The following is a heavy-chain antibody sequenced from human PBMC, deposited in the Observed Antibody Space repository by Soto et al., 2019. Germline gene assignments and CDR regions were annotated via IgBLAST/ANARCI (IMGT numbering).Heavy chain of an antibody. V-gene: IGHV1-18*01. D-gene: IGHD2-8*01. CDR3: AKNGQPPYYYYGLDV. CDR1: GYTFSRCG. J-gene: IGHJ6*02. Sequence: GASVKVSCKASGYTFSRCGISWVRQAPGQGLEWMGWISGYNGDTNYAQKFQGRVTMTIDTSTTTAYMELRGLTSDDTAIYYCAKNGQPPYYYYGLDVWGQGTTVTVSS. CDR2: ISGYNGDT.